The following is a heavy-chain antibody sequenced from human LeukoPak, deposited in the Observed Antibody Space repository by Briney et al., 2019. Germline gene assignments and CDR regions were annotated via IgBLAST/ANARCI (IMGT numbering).Heavy chain of an antibody. V-gene: IGHV3-23*01. CDR1: GFTFSRYE. D-gene: IGHD4-17*01. CDR3: ARDSGNDFGAN. Sequence: PGGSLRLSCSASGFTFSRYEMNWVRPAPGKRLEWVSKISGSGSGGSTYYADSVKGRFTSSRDNSKNTLYLQMNSLRAEDRAVYYCARDSGNDFGANWGQGTLVTVSS. CDR2: ISGSGSGGST. J-gene: IGHJ4*02.